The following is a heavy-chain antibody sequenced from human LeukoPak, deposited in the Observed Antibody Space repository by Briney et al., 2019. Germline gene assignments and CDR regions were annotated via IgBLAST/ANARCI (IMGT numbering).Heavy chain of an antibody. CDR2: IIPNFGTA. CDR1: RGTFSSYA. CDR3: ARDPQYNWNDKGTFDY. J-gene: IGHJ4*02. Sequence: SSLKVSSKASRGTFSSYAISWVRQAPGEGREWMGGIIPNFGTANYAKKFQSRVTITADESTGTAYMELSGLRSEDRAVYYCARDPQYNWNDKGTFDYWGQGTLVAVSS. V-gene: IGHV1-69*01. D-gene: IGHD1-1*01.